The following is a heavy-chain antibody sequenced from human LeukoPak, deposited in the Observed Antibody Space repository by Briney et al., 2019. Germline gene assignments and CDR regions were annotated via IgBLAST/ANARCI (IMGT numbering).Heavy chain of an antibody. CDR2: ISYDGSNK. Sequence: QSGGSLRLSCAASGFTFSSYGMHWVRQAPGKGLEWVAVISYDGSNKYYADSVKGRFTISRDNSKNTLYLQMNSLRAEDTAVYYCTTDLYYYDSSGYYSTGDYWGQGTLVTVSS. V-gene: IGHV3-30*03. J-gene: IGHJ4*02. CDR3: TTDLYYYDSSGYYSTGDY. CDR1: GFTFSSYG. D-gene: IGHD3-22*01.